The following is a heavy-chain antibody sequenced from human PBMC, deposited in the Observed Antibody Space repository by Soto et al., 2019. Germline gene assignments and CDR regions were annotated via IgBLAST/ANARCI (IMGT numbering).Heavy chain of an antibody. CDR1: GFTFSSYS. V-gene: IGHV3-30-3*01. D-gene: IGHD6-6*01. Sequence: GGSLRLSCAASGFTFSSYSMHWVRQAPGKGLDWVAVISYDGSNKYYADSVKGRFTISRDNSQNTLYLHASSLRPDDTAVYYCARVYSSLDYGIDYWGQGTLVTVSA. CDR3: ARVYSSLDYGIDY. CDR2: ISYDGSNK. J-gene: IGHJ4*02.